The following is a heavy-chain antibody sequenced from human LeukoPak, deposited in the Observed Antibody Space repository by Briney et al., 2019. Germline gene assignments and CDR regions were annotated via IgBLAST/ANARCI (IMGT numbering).Heavy chain of an antibody. CDR2: ISGGGGST. CDR3: AREKTPPYYFDY. CDR1: GFTFSSYA. Sequence: PGGSLRLSCAASGFTFSSYAMHWVRQAPGKGLEWVSTISGGGGSTYSADSVKGRFTISRDNAKNSLYLQMNSLRAEDTAVYYCAREKTPPYYFDYWGQGTLVTVSS. V-gene: IGHV3-23*01. J-gene: IGHJ4*02.